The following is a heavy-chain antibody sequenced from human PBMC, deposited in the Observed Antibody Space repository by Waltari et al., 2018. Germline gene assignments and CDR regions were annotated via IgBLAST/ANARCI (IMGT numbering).Heavy chain of an antibody. CDR2: LNPNRDDT. CDR3: ARGSPTGIFGAEPPRY. Sequence: QVQLVQSGAEVKKPGASVKVSCKASGYTLTSFDINWVRQDMGQGLEWMGWLNPNRDDTGYAQHFHDRVTMTRDSSINTAYMELSSLTSDDSAVYYCARGSPTGIFGAEPPRYWGQGTLVTVSS. CDR1: GYTLTSFD. V-gene: IGHV1-8*01. D-gene: IGHD3-3*01. J-gene: IGHJ4*02.